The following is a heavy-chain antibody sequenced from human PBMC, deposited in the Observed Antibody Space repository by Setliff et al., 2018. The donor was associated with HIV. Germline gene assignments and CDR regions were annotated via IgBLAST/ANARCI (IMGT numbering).Heavy chain of an antibody. V-gene: IGHV3-7*01. D-gene: IGHD3-16*01. J-gene: IGHJ1*01. CDR1: GFSFSKYS. CDR3: TGLFLGF. CDR2: IKEDGSAT. Sequence: PGGSLRLSCAAFGFSFSKYSMSWVRQAPGKGLEWVANIKEDGSATYYVESVRGRFTISRDNPNNLLYLQMDSLRGEDTAVYYCTGLFLGFWGQGTPVTVSS.